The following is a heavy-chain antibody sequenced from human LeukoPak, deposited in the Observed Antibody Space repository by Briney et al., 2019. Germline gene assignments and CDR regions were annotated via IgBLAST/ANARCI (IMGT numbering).Heavy chain of an antibody. CDR3: ATARYDYRLPVDP. D-gene: IGHD5-12*01. CDR2: IKNDGSST. V-gene: IGHV3-74*01. J-gene: IGHJ5*02. CDR1: GFPFSNYW. Sequence: PGESLRLSCAASGFPFSNYWMHWVRQAPGKGLVWVSHIKNDGSSTSYADSVKGRFTISRDNAKNTVYLQMNSLRDEDTAVYYCATARYDYRLPVDPWGQGTLVTVSS.